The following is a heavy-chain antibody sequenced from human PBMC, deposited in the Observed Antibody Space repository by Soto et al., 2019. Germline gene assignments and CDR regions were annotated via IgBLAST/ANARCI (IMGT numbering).Heavy chain of an antibody. CDR2: IYYSGST. D-gene: IGHD3-16*01. Sequence: SETLCLTCTVSGGSISSGGYYWSWIRQHPGKGLEWIGYIYYSGSTYYNPSLKSRVTISVDTSKNQFSLKLSSVTAADTAVYYCARDPLGAGNYYGMDVWGQGTTVTVSS. CDR3: ARDPLGAGNYYGMDV. V-gene: IGHV4-31*03. CDR1: GGSISSGGYY. J-gene: IGHJ6*02.